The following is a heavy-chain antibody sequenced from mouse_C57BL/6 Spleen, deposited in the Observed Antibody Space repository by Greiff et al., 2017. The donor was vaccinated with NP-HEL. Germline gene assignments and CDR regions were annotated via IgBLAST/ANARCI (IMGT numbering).Heavy chain of an antibody. D-gene: IGHD2-4*01. J-gene: IGHJ2*01. V-gene: IGHV1-81*01. CDR3: ARYRDYDGGDY. CDR1: GYTFTSYG. Sequence: QVQLKESGAELARPGASVKLSCKASGYTFTSYGISWVKQRTGQGLEWIGEIYPRSGNTYYNEKFKGKATLTADKSSSTAYMELRSLTSEDSAVYFCARYRDYDGGDYWGQGTTLTVSS. CDR2: IYPRSGNT.